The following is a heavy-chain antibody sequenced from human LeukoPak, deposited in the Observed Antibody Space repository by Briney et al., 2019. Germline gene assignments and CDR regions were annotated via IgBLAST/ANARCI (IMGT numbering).Heavy chain of an antibody. Sequence: GGSLRLSCAASGLTVSSNYMSWVRQAPGKGLEWVSVIYSGGSTYYADSVKGRFTISRDNSKNTLYLQMNSLRAEDTAVYYCAREQQLTSWPYYYGMDVWGQGTTVTVSS. CDR2: IYSGGST. CDR1: GLTVSSNY. J-gene: IGHJ6*02. CDR3: AREQQLTSWPYYYGMDV. D-gene: IGHD6-13*01. V-gene: IGHV3-66*01.